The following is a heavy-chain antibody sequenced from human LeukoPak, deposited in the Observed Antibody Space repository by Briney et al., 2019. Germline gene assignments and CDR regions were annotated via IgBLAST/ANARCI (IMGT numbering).Heavy chain of an antibody. V-gene: IGHV1-8*01. D-gene: IGHD1-26*01. Sequence: GASVKVSCKASGYTFTSYDINWVRQATGQGLEWMGWMNPNSGNTGYAQKLQGRVTMTTDTSTSTAYMELRSLRSDDTAVYYCARCLGAPCDAFDIWGQGTMVTVSS. CDR1: GYTFTSYD. J-gene: IGHJ3*02. CDR3: ARCLGAPCDAFDI. CDR2: MNPNSGNT.